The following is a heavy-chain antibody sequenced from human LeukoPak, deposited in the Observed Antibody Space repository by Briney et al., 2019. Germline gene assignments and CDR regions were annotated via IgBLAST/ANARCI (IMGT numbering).Heavy chain of an antibody. Sequence: PSETLSLTCTVSGGSISSYYWSWIRQPPGKGLEWIGYIYYSGSTNYNPSLKSRVTISVDTSKNQFSLKLSSVTAADTAVYYCARDLRDYSGSLLGTDYYYYYGMDVWGQGTTVTVSS. V-gene: IGHV4-59*01. CDR1: GGSISSYY. J-gene: IGHJ6*02. D-gene: IGHD1-26*01. CDR3: ARDLRDYSGSLLGTDYYYYYGMDV. CDR2: IYYSGST.